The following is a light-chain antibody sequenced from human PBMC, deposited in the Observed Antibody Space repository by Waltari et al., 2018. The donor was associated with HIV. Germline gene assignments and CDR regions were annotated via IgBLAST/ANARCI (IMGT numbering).Light chain of an antibody. V-gene: IGLV2-14*01. J-gene: IGLJ2*01. Sequence: QSALTQPASVSGSPGQSITISCTGTSSDIAIYNYFSWYQQHPGKAPKLLIYEVNNRPSGVSDRFSGSKSGNTASLSISGLQAEDEADYYCTSYTTRSTVIFGGGTSVTVL. CDR1: SSDIAIYNY. CDR2: EVN. CDR3: TSYTTRSTVI.